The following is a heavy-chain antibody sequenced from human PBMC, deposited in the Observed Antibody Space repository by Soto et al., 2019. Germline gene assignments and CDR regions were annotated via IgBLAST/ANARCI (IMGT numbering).Heavy chain of an antibody. CDR2: INADGTST. V-gene: IGHV3-74*01. D-gene: IGHD2-2*01. J-gene: IGHJ4*02. CDR1: GFTFSNSW. CDR3: VKVLARGVGVPRFYFDS. Sequence: GGSLRLSCAASGFTFSNSWMHWVRQVSGKGLEWVSRINADGTSTSYADSVKGRFTISRDNTKNTLYLHVNSLRAEDTAVYYCVKVLARGVGVPRFYFDSWGQGALVTVAS.